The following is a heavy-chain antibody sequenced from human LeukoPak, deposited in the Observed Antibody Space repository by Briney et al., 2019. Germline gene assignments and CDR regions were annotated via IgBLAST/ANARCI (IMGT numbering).Heavy chain of an antibody. CDR3: ARGPNWGWADS. Sequence: PGMSLRLSCAASGFTFSSYCMHWVRHAPGKGLEGGADIWCDGSKKYYADSVKGRFTISRDNSKNKLYLQMTSLRAEDTAVYYCARGPNWGWADSWGQGTLVTVSS. D-gene: IGHD7-27*01. J-gene: IGHJ4*02. CDR2: IWCDGSKK. CDR1: GFTFSSYC. V-gene: IGHV3-33*01.